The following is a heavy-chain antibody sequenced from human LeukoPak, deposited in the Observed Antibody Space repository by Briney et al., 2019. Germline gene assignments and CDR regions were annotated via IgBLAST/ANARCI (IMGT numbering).Heavy chain of an antibody. Sequence: ASVKVSCKASGYTFTSYYTHWVRQAPGQGLEWMGIINPSGGSTSYAQKFQGRVTMTRDTSTSTVYMELSSLRSEDTAVCYCARELISDTAMVPFDAFDIWGQGTMVTVSS. J-gene: IGHJ3*02. D-gene: IGHD5-18*01. CDR2: INPSGGST. CDR3: ARELISDTAMVPFDAFDI. V-gene: IGHV1-46*01. CDR1: GYTFTSYY.